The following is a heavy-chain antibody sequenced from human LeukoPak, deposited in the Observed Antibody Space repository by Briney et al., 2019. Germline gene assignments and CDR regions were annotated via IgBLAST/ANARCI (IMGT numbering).Heavy chain of an antibody. J-gene: IGHJ6*02. D-gene: IGHD3-10*01. CDR2: INHSGST. CDR1: GGSFSGYY. V-gene: IGHV4-34*01. CDR3: ARFHGSGSYYYYYYGMDV. Sequence: NPSETLSLTCAVYGGSFSGYYWSWIRQPPGKGLEWIGEINHSGSTNYNPSLKSRVTIPVDTSKNQFSLKLSSVTAADTAVYYCARFHGSGSYYYYYYGMDVWGQGTTVTVSS.